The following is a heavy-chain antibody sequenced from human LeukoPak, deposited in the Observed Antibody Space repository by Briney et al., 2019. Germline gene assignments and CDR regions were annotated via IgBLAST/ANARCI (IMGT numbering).Heavy chain of an antibody. J-gene: IGHJ6*02. V-gene: IGHV4-59*11. CDR3: AREARLASAAGLDV. D-gene: IGHD5-12*01. CDR2: VFYTGST. Sequence: PSETLSLTCTVSGGSISRHYWSWIRQPPGKGLEWIGYVFYTGSTNYNPSLKSRVTISLDTSKNQFSLKLNSVTAADTAVYYCAREARLASAAGLDVWGQGTMVTVS. CDR1: GGSISRHY.